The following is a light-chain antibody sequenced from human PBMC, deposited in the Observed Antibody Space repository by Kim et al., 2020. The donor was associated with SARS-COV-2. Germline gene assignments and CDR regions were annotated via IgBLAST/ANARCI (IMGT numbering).Light chain of an antibody. Sequence: LSPGERATLSCRASQSISSSYLGWYQQKPGQAPRLLIYGASSRATGIPDRFSGSGSGTDFTLTISRLEPEDFAVYYCQHYGSAPYSIGQGTKLEI. CDR3: QHYGSAPYS. V-gene: IGKV3-20*01. CDR1: QSISSSY. CDR2: GAS. J-gene: IGKJ2*03.